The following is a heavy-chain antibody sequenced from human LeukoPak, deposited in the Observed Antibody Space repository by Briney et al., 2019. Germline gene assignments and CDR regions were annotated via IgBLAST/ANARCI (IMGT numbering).Heavy chain of an antibody. D-gene: IGHD1-20*01. CDR1: GYIFTSYY. V-gene: IGHV1-46*01. CDR3: ARTSGITGCFDY. Sequence: ASVKVSCKASGYIFTSYYMHWVRQAPGQGLKWMGIINPSGGSTSYAQKFQGRVTMTRDTSTSTVYMELSSLRSEDTAVYYCARTSGITGCFDYWGQGTLVTVSS. J-gene: IGHJ4*02. CDR2: INPSGGST.